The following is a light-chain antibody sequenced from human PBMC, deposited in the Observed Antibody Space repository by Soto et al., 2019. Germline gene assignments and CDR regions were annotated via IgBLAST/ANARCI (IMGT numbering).Light chain of an antibody. V-gene: IGKV4-1*01. Sequence: DLVLTPSPHFLALSLGERATINCKSSQSVLYSANNKNYLAWYQQKPGQPPKLLIFWASTRKSGVPDRFSGSGSGTDFTLTINRLQAEDAAVYYCQHHSITPFTFGGGTKVDIK. J-gene: IGKJ4*01. CDR2: WAS. CDR1: QSVLYSANNKNY. CDR3: QHHSITPFT.